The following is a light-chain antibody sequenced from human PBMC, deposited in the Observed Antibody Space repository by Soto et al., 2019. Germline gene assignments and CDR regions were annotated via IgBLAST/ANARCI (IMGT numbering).Light chain of an antibody. J-gene: IGKJ5*01. CDR3: QQHNSFSIT. V-gene: IGKV3-20*01. CDR1: RSVSSSY. Sequence: EVGFSRSSRTQSYSPVERATLSCRCSRSVSSSYLAWYQQKTGQAPRLLIYGASSRATGIPDRFSGSGSGTDFTLTISRLETEDFATYYCQQHNSFSITFGQGTRLDNK. CDR2: GAS.